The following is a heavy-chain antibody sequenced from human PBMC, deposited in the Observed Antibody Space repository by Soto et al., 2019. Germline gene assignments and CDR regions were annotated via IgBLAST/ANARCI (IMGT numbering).Heavy chain of an antibody. J-gene: IGHJ4*02. CDR2: ISAYNGNT. CDR3: ARDGIAARPGDY. CDR1: GYTFTSYG. V-gene: IGHV1-18*01. D-gene: IGHD6-6*01. Sequence: QVQLVQSGAEVKKPGASVKVTCKAFGYTFTSYGISWVRQAHGLGLEWMGLISAYNGNTNYAQKLQGRVTMTTDTSTSTAYMELRSLRSDDTAVYYCARDGIAARPGDYWGQGTLVTVSS.